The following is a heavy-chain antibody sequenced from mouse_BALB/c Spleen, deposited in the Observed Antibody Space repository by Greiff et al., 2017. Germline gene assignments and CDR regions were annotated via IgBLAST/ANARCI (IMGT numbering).Heavy chain of an antibody. Sequence: QVQLQQSGPGLVQPSQSLSITCTVSGFSLTSYGVHWVRQSPGKGLEWLGVIWSGGSTDYNAAFISRLSISKDNSKSQVFFKMNSLQANHTAIYYCARRGRYDGYRNQAWFAYWGQGTLVTVSA. V-gene: IGHV2-2*02. CDR3: ARRGRYDGYRNQAWFAY. CDR2: IWSGGST. D-gene: IGHD2-3*01. J-gene: IGHJ3*01. CDR1: GFSLTSYG.